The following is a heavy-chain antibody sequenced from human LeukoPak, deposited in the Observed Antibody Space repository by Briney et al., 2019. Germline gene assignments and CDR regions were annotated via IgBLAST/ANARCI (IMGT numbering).Heavy chain of an antibody. V-gene: IGHV4-4*07. CDR3: ARGPGSHYNTYWYFDL. J-gene: IGHJ2*01. CDR2: MYSSGRT. D-gene: IGHD3-10*01. Sequence: PSETLSLTCTVSGGSIITHYWSWIRQPAGKGLGWIGRMYSSGRTNYNPSLQSRVTMSVDTSKNQFSLKLTSVTAADTAVYYCARGPGSHYNTYWYFDLWGRGTLVTVSS. CDR1: GGSIITHY.